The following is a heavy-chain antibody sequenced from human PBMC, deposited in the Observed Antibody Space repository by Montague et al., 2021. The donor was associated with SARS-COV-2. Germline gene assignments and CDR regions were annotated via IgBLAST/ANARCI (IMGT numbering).Heavy chain of an antibody. CDR3: ARSLFSSGSF. CDR2: IKPDGSGQ. Sequence: SLRLPCAASGFTFSNYWMNWARQAPGKGLEWVASIKPDGSGQNYVDSVKGRFTISRDNAKKSLYLQMNSLRVDDTAVYYCARSLFSSGSFWGQGTLVTVSS. J-gene: IGHJ4*02. D-gene: IGHD3-10*01. V-gene: IGHV3-7*01. CDR1: GFTFSNYW.